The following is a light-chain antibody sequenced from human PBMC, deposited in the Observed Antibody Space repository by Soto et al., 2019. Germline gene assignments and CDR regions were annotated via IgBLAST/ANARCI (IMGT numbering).Light chain of an antibody. V-gene: IGKV1-12*01. CDR2: AAS. CDR1: QSISNW. CDR3: QQGDSFPIT. Sequence: DIQMTQSPSSVSASVGDRVTSTCRASQSISNWLAWYLQKPGTVPKLLIYAASLLQSGVPSRFSGSGAGTEFTLTITSLEPEDFGTYYCQQGDSFPITFGQGTRLEIK. J-gene: IGKJ5*01.